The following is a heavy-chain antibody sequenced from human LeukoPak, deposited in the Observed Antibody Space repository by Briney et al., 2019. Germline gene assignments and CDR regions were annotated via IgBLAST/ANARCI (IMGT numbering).Heavy chain of an antibody. V-gene: IGHV1-2*02. CDR3: ARALSTVATWLYL. CDR1: GYTFTGYL. Sequence: GASVKVSCKASGYTFTGYLMHWVRQAPGQGLEWMGWISPNSGDTKYAQKFQGRVTMTRDTSISTAYMELSSLRSDDTAVYYCARALSTVATWLYLWGRGTLVTVSS. D-gene: IGHD4-17*01. CDR2: ISPNSGDT. J-gene: IGHJ2*01.